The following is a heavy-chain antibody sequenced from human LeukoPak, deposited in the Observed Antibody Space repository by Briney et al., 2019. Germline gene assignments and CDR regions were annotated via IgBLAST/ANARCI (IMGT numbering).Heavy chain of an antibody. CDR3: ARALRYFDWLLGY. J-gene: IGHJ4*02. CDR2: INHSGST. V-gene: IGHV4-34*01. Sequence: LKPSETLSLTCAVYGGSFSGYYWSWIRQPPGKGLEWIGEINHSGSTNYNPSLKSRVTISVDTSKNQFSLKLSSVTAADTAVYYCARALRYFDWLLGYWGQGTLVTVSS. D-gene: IGHD3-9*01. CDR1: GGSFSGYY.